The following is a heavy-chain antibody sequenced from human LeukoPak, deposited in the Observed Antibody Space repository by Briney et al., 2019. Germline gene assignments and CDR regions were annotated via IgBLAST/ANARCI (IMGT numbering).Heavy chain of an antibody. CDR2: IKEDGTET. Sequence: PGGSLRLSCAASGFMFSSNWMSWVRLAPGKGLEWVANIKEDGTETYYVDSVKGRFTISRDNAKNSLYLRMNSLRVEDTAAYYCVKNDGWFHLAQWGQGTLVTVSS. V-gene: IGHV3-7*03. D-gene: IGHD6-19*01. CDR1: GFMFSSNW. J-gene: IGHJ4*02. CDR3: VKNDGWFHLAQ.